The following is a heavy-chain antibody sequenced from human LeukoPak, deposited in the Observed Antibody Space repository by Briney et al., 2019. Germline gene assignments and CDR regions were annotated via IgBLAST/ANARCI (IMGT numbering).Heavy chain of an antibody. CDR3: AREGYSSGWWGPNFDY. CDR1: GFTFSSYS. J-gene: IGHJ4*02. D-gene: IGHD6-19*01. CDR2: ISSSSSYI. V-gene: IGHV3-21*01. Sequence: GGSLRLSCAASGFTFSSYSMNWVRQAPGKGLEWVSSISSSSSYIYYADSVKGRFTISRDNAKNSLYLQMNSLRAEDTAVYYCAREGYSSGWWGPNFDYWGQGTLVTVSS.